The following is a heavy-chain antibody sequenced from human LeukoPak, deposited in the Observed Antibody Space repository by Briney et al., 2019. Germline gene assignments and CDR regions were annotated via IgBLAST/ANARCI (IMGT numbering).Heavy chain of an antibody. Sequence: GGSLRLSCAASGLTFSGYWMNWVRQAPGKGLEWVANIKPDGSEKYYVDSVKGRFTISRDNAKNSLYLQMNSLRAEDTAVYYCARSLGYCSAGSCFPFDYWGQGTLVTVSS. V-gene: IGHV3-7*05. CDR3: ARSLGYCSAGSCFPFDY. D-gene: IGHD2-15*01. CDR1: GLTFSGYW. CDR2: IKPDGSEK. J-gene: IGHJ4*02.